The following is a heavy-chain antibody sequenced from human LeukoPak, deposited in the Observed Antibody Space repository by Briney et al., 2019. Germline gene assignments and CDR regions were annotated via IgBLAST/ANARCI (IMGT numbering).Heavy chain of an antibody. CDR3: ARSPPSTGYDRFDT. D-gene: IGHD5-12*01. CDR2: TSAFNGNT. CDR1: GYMFNIYG. V-gene: IGHV1-18*04. J-gene: IGHJ4*02. Sequence: GASVKVSCKASGYMFNIYGISWVRQAPGQGLEWMGWTSAFNGNTNYARNFQDRVTMTTDTSTSTAYMELTSLRSDDTAVYYCARSPPSTGYDRFDTWGQGTLVTVSS.